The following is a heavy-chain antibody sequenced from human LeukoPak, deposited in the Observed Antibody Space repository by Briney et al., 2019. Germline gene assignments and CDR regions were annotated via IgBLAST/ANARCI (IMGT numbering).Heavy chain of an antibody. D-gene: IGHD3-3*01. CDR1: GYTFTSYA. V-gene: IGHV1-18*01. Sequence: GASLKLSCKASGYTFTSYAISWVRQAPGQGLEWIGGISGYNGNTHYAHKLQGRVTMTTDTSTSTAYMELRSLRSDDTAVYYCARHQARPRFWEWLVGAGPEFDYWGQGTLVTVS. CDR2: ISGYNGNT. CDR3: ARHQARPRFWEWLVGAGPEFDY. J-gene: IGHJ4*02.